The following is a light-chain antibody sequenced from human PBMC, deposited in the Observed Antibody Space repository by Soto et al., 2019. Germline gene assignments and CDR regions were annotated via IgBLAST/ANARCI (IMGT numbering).Light chain of an antibody. J-gene: IGKJ5*01. CDR1: QSVNTY. Sequence: EIVLTQSPATLSLSPGERATLSCRASQSVNTYLAWYQQKPGQAPRLLIYGASNRATGIPARFSGSGSGTDFPLNISSLEPEDFAVYYCQQRSNWPPTFGQGTRLEIK. CDR3: QQRSNWPPT. CDR2: GAS. V-gene: IGKV3-11*01.